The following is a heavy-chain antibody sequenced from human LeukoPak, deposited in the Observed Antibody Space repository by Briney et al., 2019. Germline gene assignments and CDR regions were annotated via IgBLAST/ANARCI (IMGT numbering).Heavy chain of an antibody. CDR3: AKDIQLWAGMDV. J-gene: IGHJ6*02. CDR2: ISWNSGSI. V-gene: IGHV3-9*01. D-gene: IGHD5-18*01. CDR1: GFTFDDYA. Sequence: PGGSLRLSCAASGFTFDDYAMHWVRQAPGKGLERVSGISWNSGSIGYADSVKGRFTISRDNAKNSLYLQMNSLRAEDTALYYCAKDIQLWAGMDVWGQGTTVTVSS.